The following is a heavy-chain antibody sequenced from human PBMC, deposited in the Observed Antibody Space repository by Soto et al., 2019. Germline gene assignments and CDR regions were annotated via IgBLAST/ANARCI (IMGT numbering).Heavy chain of an antibody. CDR3: ARLSGFNNGVCYKFAY. Sequence: PGESLKISCNGSGYSFPSYLIGWVRQMPGKGREWLGIFYAGDSDTRYSPSFQGQVTISADKHISTAYLQWSSLKASDTAMYYCARLSGFNNGVCYKFAYRCQGNLVPVSS. V-gene: IGHV5-51*01. CDR2: FYAGDSDT. D-gene: IGHD2-8*01. J-gene: IGHJ4*02. CDR1: GYSFPSYL.